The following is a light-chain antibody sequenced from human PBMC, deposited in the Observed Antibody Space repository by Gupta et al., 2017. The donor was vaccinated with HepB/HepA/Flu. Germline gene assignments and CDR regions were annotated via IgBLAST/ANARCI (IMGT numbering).Light chain of an antibody. J-gene: IGKJ4*01. Sequence: DIVMTQSPDSLAVSLGERATINCKSSQSVLYSANNKNYLAWYQQKPGQPPKLLIYWASTREPGVPDRFSGSGSGTDFTLTISSLQAEDVAVYYCQQYYNTPALTFGGGTKVEIK. CDR2: WAS. V-gene: IGKV4-1*01. CDR1: QSVLYSANNKNY. CDR3: QQYYNTPALT.